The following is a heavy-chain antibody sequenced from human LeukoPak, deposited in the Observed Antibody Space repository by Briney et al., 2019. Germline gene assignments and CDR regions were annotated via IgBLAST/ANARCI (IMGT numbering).Heavy chain of an antibody. D-gene: IGHD5-12*01. Sequence: GVSLRRSCAASGFTFSSYAMQWVRQAPGKGLEGGAVISYDGSNKYYADSGKGRFTISRDNSKNTLYLQMTSLRAEDTAVYYCAREQIVATIGPFDYWGQGTLVTVSS. CDR3: AREQIVATIGPFDY. CDR2: ISYDGSNK. J-gene: IGHJ4*02. CDR1: GFTFSSYA. V-gene: IGHV3-30-3*01.